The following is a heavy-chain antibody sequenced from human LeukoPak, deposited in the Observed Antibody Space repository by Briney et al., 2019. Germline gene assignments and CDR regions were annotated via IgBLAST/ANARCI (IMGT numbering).Heavy chain of an antibody. CDR2: INPNSGGT. V-gene: IGHV1-2*02. J-gene: IGHJ4*02. D-gene: IGHD3-22*01. CDR1: GYTFTGYY. Sequence: ASVKVSCKASGYTFTGYYIHWGRQAPGQGVEWMGWINPNSGGTNYAQKFQGRVTMTRDTSISTAYMELRRLRSDDRAVYYCARGPPTIVVVITTGDFDSWGQGTLVTVSS. CDR3: ARGPPTIVVVITTGDFDS.